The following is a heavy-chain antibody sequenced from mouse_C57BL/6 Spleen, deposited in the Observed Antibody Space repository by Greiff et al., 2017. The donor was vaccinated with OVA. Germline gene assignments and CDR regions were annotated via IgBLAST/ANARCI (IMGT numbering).Heavy chain of an antibody. D-gene: IGHD2-3*01. V-gene: IGHV1-74*01. J-gene: IGHJ3*01. CDR1: GYTFTSYW. CDR2: IHPSDRDT. Sequence: QVQLQQPGAELVKPGASVKVSCKASGYTFTSYWMHWVKQRPGQGLEWIGRIHPSDRDTNYNQKFKGKATLTVDKSSSTAYMQLSSLTSEDSAVYYCAIGGDGYYVGETAWFAYWGQGTLVTVSA. CDR3: AIGGDGYYVGETAWFAY.